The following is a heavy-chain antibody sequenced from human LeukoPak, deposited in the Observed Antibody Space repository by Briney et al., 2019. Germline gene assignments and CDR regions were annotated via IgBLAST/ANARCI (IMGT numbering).Heavy chain of an antibody. V-gene: IGHV1-46*01. CDR1: GYTFTSYY. CDR2: INPSGGST. J-gene: IGHJ4*02. D-gene: IGHD3-22*01. CDR3: ARDPNYYDSRGEFDY. Sequence: ASAKVSCKASGYTFTSYYMHWVRQAPGQGLEWMGIINPSGGSTSYAQKFQGRVTMTRDMSTSTVYMELSSLRSEDTAVYYCARDPNYYDSRGEFDYWGQGTLVTVSS.